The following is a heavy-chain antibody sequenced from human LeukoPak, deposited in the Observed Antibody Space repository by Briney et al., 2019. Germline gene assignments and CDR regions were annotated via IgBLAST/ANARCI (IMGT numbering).Heavy chain of an antibody. CDR3: ARDVDYSNYFEPWATGWFDP. V-gene: IGHV4-39*07. CDR1: GGSISSSSYY. J-gene: IGHJ5*02. CDR2: INHSGTT. Sequence: PSETLSLTCTVSGGSISSSSYYWGWIRQPPGKGLEWVGSINHSGTTYYNPSLKSRVTMSVDTSKNQFSLKLSSVTAADTAVYYCARDVDYSNYFEPWATGWFDPWGQGTLVTVSS. D-gene: IGHD4-11*01.